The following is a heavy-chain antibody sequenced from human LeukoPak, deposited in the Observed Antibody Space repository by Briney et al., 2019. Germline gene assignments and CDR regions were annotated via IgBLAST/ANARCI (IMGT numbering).Heavy chain of an antibody. CDR1: GGSISSGGYY. CDR3: ARSPSYGSRLEGFDY. J-gene: IGHJ4*02. V-gene: IGHV4-61*08. CDR2: IYYSGST. D-gene: IGHD3-10*01. Sequence: PSETLSLTCTVSGGSISSGGYYWSWIRQPPGKGLEWIGYIYYSGSTNYNPSLKSRVTISVDTSKNQFSLKLSSVTAADTAVYYCARSPSYGSRLEGFDYWGQGTLLTVSS.